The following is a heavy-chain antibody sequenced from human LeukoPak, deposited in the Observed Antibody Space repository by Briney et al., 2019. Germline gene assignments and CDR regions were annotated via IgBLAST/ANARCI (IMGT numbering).Heavy chain of an antibody. CDR3: AKKYSSDWRSFDY. CDR1: GFTFSSYA. Sequence: PGGSLRLSCAASGFTFSSYALTWVRQPPGKGLEWVSIISGGGTNTYYADSVKGRFTISRDSSKNTLYLQMNNLRAEDTAIYYCAKKYSSDWRSFDYRGQGALVTGSS. V-gene: IGHV3-23*01. J-gene: IGHJ4*02. D-gene: IGHD6-19*01. CDR2: ISGGGTNT.